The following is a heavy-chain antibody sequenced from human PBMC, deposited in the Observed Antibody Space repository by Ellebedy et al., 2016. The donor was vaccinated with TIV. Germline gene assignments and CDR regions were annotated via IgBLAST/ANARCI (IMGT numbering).Heavy chain of an antibody. CDR3: ARLFPSGAAGTWYFDY. D-gene: IGHD6-13*01. CDR1: GGSFSTYS. V-gene: IGHV4-4*07. J-gene: IGHJ4*02. CDR2: IYTSGST. Sequence: MPSETLSLTCTVYGGSFSTYSWSWIRQPAGKGLEWLGRIYTSGSTNYNPSLKSRVTISVDTSKNQFSLKLSSVTAADTAVYYCARLFPSGAAGTWYFDYWGQGTLVTVSS.